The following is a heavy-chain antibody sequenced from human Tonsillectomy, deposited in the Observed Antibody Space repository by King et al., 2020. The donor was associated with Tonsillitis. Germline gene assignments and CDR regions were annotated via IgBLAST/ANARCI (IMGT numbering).Heavy chain of an antibody. CDR1: GYSISSGYY. D-gene: IGHD2-15*01. J-gene: IGHJ4*02. V-gene: IGHV4-38-2*01. Sequence: QLQESGPGLVKPSETLSLTCAVSGYSISSGYYWGWIRQPPGKGLEWIGSTYHSGSTYYNPSLKSRVTISVDTSKNQFSLKLSSVTAADTAVYYCSRFSRSGNFDYWGQGTLVTVSS. CDR2: TYHSGST. CDR3: SRFSRSGNFDY.